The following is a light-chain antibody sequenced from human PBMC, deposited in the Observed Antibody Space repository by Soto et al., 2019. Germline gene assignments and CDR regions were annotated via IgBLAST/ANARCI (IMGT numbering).Light chain of an antibody. CDR1: SSDVGGYKF. Sequence: QSVLSQPPSASGSPGQSVTISCTGTSSDVGGYKFVSWYQQHPGKAPKNVIYEGNKRPSGVPDRFSGSKSGNTASLTVSGLQAEDEADYYCSSYAGPDNSSLFGGGTKVTVL. J-gene: IGLJ2*01. CDR2: EGN. CDR3: SSYAGPDNSSL. V-gene: IGLV2-8*01.